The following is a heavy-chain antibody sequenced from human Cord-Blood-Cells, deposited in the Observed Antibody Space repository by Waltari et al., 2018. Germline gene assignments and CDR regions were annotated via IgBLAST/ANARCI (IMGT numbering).Heavy chain of an antibody. V-gene: IGHV3-30*18. CDR3: AKICSSSRDGDAFDI. D-gene: IGHD6-6*01. Sequence: QVQLVESGGGVVQPGRSLRLSCAASGFPFSSYGLHWVRQAPGKGLEWVAVISYDGSNKYYADSVKGRFTISRDNSKNTLYLQMNSLRAEDTAVYYCAKICSSSRDGDAFDIWGQGTMVTVSS. J-gene: IGHJ3*02. CDR2: ISYDGSNK. CDR1: GFPFSSYG.